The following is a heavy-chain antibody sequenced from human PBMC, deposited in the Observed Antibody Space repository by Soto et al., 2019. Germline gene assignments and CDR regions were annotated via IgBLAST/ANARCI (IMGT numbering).Heavy chain of an antibody. V-gene: IGHV1-46*01. Sequence: QVHLVQSGAEVKKPGASVNVSCQASGSITNHHMHWVRQAPGQGLEWMGIFNPSGLSTTYAQKFQGRVTITRDTSTSTVYMELSSLTSEDTAVYFCAKGTHRGPIAVAGPLGSWGQGTLVIVSS. CDR2: FNPSGLST. D-gene: IGHD6-19*01. CDR1: GSITNHH. J-gene: IGHJ4*02. CDR3: AKGTHRGPIAVAGPLGS.